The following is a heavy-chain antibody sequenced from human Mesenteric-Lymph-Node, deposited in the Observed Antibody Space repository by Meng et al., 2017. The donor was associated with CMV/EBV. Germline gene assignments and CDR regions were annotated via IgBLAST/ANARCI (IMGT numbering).Heavy chain of an antibody. CDR3: TKEGYVVVREGWGMDV. CDR1: GFTFSSYW. Sequence: GESLKISCAASGFTFSSYWMSWVRQAPGKGLEWVANIKQDGSEKYYVDSVKGRFTISRDNSKNTLYLQMNSLRAEDTAIYYCTKEGYVVVREGWGMDVWGQGTTVTVSS. D-gene: IGHD2-21*01. CDR2: IKQDGSEK. V-gene: IGHV3-7*03. J-gene: IGHJ6*02.